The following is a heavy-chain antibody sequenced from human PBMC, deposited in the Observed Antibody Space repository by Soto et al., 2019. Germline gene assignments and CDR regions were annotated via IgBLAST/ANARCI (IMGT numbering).Heavy chain of an antibody. Sequence: EVQLVESGGGLVQPGTSLRLSCAASGFTFDDYAMHWVRQVPGKGLEWVSGLSWNSGTIDYADSVKGRFTISRDNAKNSLHLQMTSLKPADTAFYYCAKAESSGWYYSLDYWGQGTLVTVSS. CDR1: GFTFDDYA. J-gene: IGHJ4*02. CDR3: AKAESSGWYYSLDY. CDR2: LSWNSGTI. D-gene: IGHD6-19*01. V-gene: IGHV3-9*01.